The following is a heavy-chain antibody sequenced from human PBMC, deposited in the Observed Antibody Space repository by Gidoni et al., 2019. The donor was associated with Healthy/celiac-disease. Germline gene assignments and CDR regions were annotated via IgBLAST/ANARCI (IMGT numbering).Heavy chain of an antibody. Sequence: QVQLVESGGGVVQPGRSLRLSCAASGFTFRNYGMHWVRQAPGKGLEWVAVIWYDGSDNRYAEVAKGRFTISRDNSKNTVYLQMNSPRDEDTAVYYCARDRNWGSRDWYLDLWGRGTLVSVSS. V-gene: IGHV3-33*01. J-gene: IGHJ2*01. CDR3: ARDRNWGSRDWYLDL. CDR1: GFTFRNYG. CDR2: IWYDGSDN. D-gene: IGHD7-27*01.